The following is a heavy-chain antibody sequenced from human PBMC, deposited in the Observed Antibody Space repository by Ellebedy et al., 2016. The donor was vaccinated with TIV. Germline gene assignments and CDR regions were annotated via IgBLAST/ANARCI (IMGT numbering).Heavy chain of an antibody. CDR1: GFTFSSYS. CDR2: ISSRSTYI. D-gene: IGHD2-8*01. Sequence: PGGSLRLSCAASGFTFSSYSMSWVRQAPGKGLEWVSSISSRSTYIYYADSVKGRITISGDNAKNSLYLQVNSLRAEDTAMYYCARDMYEGQAPRDYWGQGTLVTVSS. J-gene: IGHJ4*02. CDR3: ARDMYEGQAPRDY. V-gene: IGHV3-21*01.